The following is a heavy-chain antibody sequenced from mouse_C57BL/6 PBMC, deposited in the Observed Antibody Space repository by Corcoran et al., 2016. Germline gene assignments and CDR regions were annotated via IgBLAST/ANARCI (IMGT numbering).Heavy chain of an antibody. J-gene: IGHJ4*01. V-gene: IGHV1-26*01. CDR1: GYTFTDYY. D-gene: IGHD4-1*01. CDR3: ARKKDPGTGDAMVY. Sequence: EVQLQQSGPELVKPGASVKISCTASGYTFTDYYMNWVKQSHGKSLEWIGDINPNNGGTSYNQKLKGKATFPVDKSSSTAYMELRSLTSEDSAVYYCARKKDPGTGDAMVYWAQGTAGTVSS. CDR2: INPNNGGT.